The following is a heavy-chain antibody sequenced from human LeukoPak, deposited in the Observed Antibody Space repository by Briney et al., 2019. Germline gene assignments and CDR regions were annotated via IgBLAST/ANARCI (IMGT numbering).Heavy chain of an antibody. J-gene: IGHJ4*02. CDR2: IIPLFGTA. V-gene: IGHV1-69*05. Sequence: SVKVSCKASGGTFSTYAVNWVRQAPGQGLEWMGGIIPLFGTANYAQKFQGRVTITTDESTSTAYMELSSLRSEDTAIYYCARVFARGGEISGSYYYYWGQGTLVTASS. CDR1: GGTFSTYA. CDR3: ARVFARGGEISGSYYYY. D-gene: IGHD3-10*01.